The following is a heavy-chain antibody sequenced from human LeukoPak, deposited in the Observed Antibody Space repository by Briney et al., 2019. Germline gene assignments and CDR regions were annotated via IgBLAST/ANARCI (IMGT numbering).Heavy chain of an antibody. CDR1: GFTFSSYS. J-gene: IGHJ6*02. CDR3: ALYSSSWYYYYYYGMDV. Sequence: PGGSLRLSCAASGFTFSSYSMNWVRQAPGKGLEWVSSISSSSSYIYYADSVKGRFTISRDNAKNSLYLQMNSLRAEDTAVYYCALYSSSWYYYYYYGMDVWGQGTTVTVSS. CDR2: ISSSSSYI. D-gene: IGHD6-13*01. V-gene: IGHV3-21*01.